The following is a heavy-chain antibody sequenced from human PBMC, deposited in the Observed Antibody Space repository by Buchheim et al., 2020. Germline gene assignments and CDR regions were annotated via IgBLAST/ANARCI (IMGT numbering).Heavy chain of an antibody. J-gene: IGHJ4*02. CDR3: ARVPTTIAAAGTSFLFDY. V-gene: IGHV1-2*04. CDR2: INPNSGGT. Sequence: QVQLVQSGAEVKKPGASVKVSCKASGYTFTGYYMHWVRQAPGQGLEWMGWINPNSGGTNYAQKFQGWVTMTRDTSISTHYMELSRLRSDDTAVYYCARVPTTIAAAGTSFLFDYWGQGTL. CDR1: GYTFTGYY. D-gene: IGHD6-13*01.